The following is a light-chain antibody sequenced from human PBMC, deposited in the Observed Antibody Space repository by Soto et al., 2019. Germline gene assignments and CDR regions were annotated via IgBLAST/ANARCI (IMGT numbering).Light chain of an antibody. J-gene: IGLJ1*01. CDR1: SSDVGGYNY. CDR2: DVS. Sequence: QSALTQPPSASGSPGQSVTISCTGTSSDVGGYNYVSWYQQHPGKAPKLMIYDVSKRPSGVPDRFSGSKSGNTASLTISGLQAEDEADYYCCSYAGSFRVFGTGTKVT. V-gene: IGLV2-8*01. CDR3: CSYAGSFRV.